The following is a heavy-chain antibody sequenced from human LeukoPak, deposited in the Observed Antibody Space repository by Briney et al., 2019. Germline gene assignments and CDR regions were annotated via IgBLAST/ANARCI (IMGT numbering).Heavy chain of an antibody. CDR2: INHSGST. J-gene: IGHJ4*02. CDR1: GGSFSGYY. V-gene: IGHV4-34*01. D-gene: IGHD6-13*01. Sequence: SETLSLTCAVYGGSFSGYYWSWIRQPPGKGLEWIGEINHSGSTNYNPSLKSRVTISVDTSKNQFSLKLSSVTAADTAVYYCARRSSWYGILDYWGQGTLVTVSS. CDR3: ARRSSWYGILDY.